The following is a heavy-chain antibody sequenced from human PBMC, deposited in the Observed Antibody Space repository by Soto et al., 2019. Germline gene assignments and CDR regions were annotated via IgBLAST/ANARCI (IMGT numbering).Heavy chain of an antibody. J-gene: IGHJ4*02. V-gene: IGHV3-23*01. CDR1: GFLIMYYS. Sequence: GGSLRLSWAASGFLIMYYSMSCVRQAPGKGLEWVSGLSDSGDNTYYADSVKGRFTISRDNSKNTLYLQMNSLRVDDTAVYYCAKDSRGPDYWGQGTPVTVSS. CDR2: LSDSGDNT. CDR3: AKDSRGPDY.